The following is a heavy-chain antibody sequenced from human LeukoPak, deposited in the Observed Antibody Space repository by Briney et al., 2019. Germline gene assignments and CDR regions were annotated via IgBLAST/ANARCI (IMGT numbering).Heavy chain of an antibody. D-gene: IGHD5-24*01. J-gene: IGHJ4*02. CDR2: INHSGST. Sequence: PSETLSLTCAVYIGSFSGYYWSWIRQPPGKGLEWIGEINHSGSTNYNPSLKSRVTISVDTSKNQFSLKLTSVTAADTAVYYCARHPLRDGYTQRPFDYWGQGALVTVSS. V-gene: IGHV4-34*01. CDR3: ARHPLRDGYTQRPFDY. CDR1: IGSFSGYY.